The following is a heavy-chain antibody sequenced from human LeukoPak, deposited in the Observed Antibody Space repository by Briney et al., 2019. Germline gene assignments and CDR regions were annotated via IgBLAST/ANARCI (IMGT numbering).Heavy chain of an antibody. CDR2: MNPNSGNT. V-gene: IGHV1-8*01. J-gene: IGHJ4*02. D-gene: IGHD3-3*01. CDR3: ARALLDYDFLDY. CDR1: GYTFTSYD. Sequence: ASVKVSCKASGYTFTSYDINWVRQATGQGLEWMGWMNPNSGNTGYAQKFQGRVTMTRNTSISTAYMELSSLRSEDTAVYYCARALLDYDFLDYWGQGTLVTVSS.